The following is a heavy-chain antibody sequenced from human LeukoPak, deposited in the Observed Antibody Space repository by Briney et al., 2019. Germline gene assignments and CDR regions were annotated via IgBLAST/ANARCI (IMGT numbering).Heavy chain of an antibody. CDR1: GFTFSSYA. V-gene: IGHV3-30-3*01. J-gene: IGHJ4*02. CDR3: ARGNPLALLDY. D-gene: IGHD1-14*01. CDR2: ISYDGSNK. Sequence: GGSLRLSCAASGFTFSSYAMHWVRQAPGKGLEWVAVISYDGSNKYYADSVKGRFTISRDNSKNTLYLQMNSLRAEDTAVYYCARGNPLALLDYRGQGTLVTVSS.